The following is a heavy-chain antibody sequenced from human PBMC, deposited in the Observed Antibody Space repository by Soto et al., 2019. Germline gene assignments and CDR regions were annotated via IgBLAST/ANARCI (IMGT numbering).Heavy chain of an antibody. D-gene: IGHD3-16*01. CDR3: ARDLGRGSSAYFDY. Sequence: ASETLSLTCTVSGGSISSYYWSWIRQPPGKGLEWIGYVYYSGSTNYNPSLESRVTISVDTSENQFSLRLNSVTAADTAVYYCARDLGRGSSAYFDYWGQGTLVTVSS. V-gene: IGHV4-59*01. CDR1: GGSISSYY. CDR2: VYYSGST. J-gene: IGHJ4*02.